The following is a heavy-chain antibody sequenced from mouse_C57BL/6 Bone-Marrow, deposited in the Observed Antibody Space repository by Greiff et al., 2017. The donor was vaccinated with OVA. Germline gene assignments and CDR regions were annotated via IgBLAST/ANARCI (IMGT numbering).Heavy chain of an antibody. V-gene: IGHV5-6*01. CDR3: APGGSSLAY. CDR2: ISSGGSYT. Sequence: EVQLVESGGDLVKPGGSLKLSCAASGFTFSSYGMSWVRQTPDKRLEWVATISSGGSYTYYPDSVKGRFTISRDNAKNTLYLQMSSLKSEDTAVYYCAPGGSSLAYWGQGTLVTVSA. CDR1: GFTFSSYG. D-gene: IGHD1-1*01. J-gene: IGHJ3*01.